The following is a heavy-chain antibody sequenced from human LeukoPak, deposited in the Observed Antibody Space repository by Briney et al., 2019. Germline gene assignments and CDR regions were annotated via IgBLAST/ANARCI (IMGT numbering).Heavy chain of an antibody. CDR1: GYTFTGYY. Sequence: ASVKVSCKASGYTFTGYYMHWVRQAPGQGLEWMGWINPNSGGTNYAQKFQGRVTMTRDTSISTAYMELSRLRSDDTAVYYCARATYYYGSGSFYWGQGTLVTVSS. CDR3: ARATYYYGSGSFY. J-gene: IGHJ4*02. CDR2: INPNSGGT. D-gene: IGHD3-10*01. V-gene: IGHV1-2*02.